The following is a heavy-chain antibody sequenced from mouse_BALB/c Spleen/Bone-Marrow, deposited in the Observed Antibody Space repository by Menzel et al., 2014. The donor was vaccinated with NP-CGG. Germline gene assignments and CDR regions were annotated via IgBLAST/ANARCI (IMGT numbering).Heavy chain of an antibody. Sequence: EVMLVESGGGLVQPGGSRKLSYAASGFTFSSFGMHWVRQAPEKGLEWVAYISNGSSTIYYADTVKGRFTISRDNPQNTLFLQMTSLRSEDTAMYYCARKGAMITHYYAMDYWGQGTSVTVSS. CDR2: ISNGSSTI. J-gene: IGHJ4*01. V-gene: IGHV5-17*02. D-gene: IGHD2-4*01. CDR3: ARKGAMITHYYAMDY. CDR1: GFTFSSFG.